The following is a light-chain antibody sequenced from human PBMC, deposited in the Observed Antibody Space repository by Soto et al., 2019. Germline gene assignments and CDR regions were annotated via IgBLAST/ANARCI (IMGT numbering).Light chain of an antibody. Sequence: EKVMTQSPATLSVSPGERATLSCRASQSVSSNLAWYQQKPGQAPRLLIYDASTWATGSPARFSGSGSGTEFTLTISSLQSEDLAVYYCQQYDDWPETFGQGTKLDIK. CDR2: DAS. V-gene: IGKV3-15*01. CDR3: QQYDDWPET. CDR1: QSVSSN. J-gene: IGKJ1*01.